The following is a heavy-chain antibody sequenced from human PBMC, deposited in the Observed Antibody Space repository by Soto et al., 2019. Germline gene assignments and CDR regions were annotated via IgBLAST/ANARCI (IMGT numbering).Heavy chain of an antibody. V-gene: IGHV1-18*01. CDR1: GYTFTSYG. J-gene: IGHJ6*03. CDR2: ISAYNGNT. CDR3: ARVTEVLRFLEWLSPYYYYYYMDV. D-gene: IGHD3-3*01. Sequence: ASVKVSCKASGYTFTSYGISWVRQAPGQGLEWMGWISAYNGNTNYAQKLQGRVTMTTDTSTSTAYMELRSLRSDDTAVYYCARVTEVLRFLEWLSPYYYYYYMDVWGKGTTVTVSS.